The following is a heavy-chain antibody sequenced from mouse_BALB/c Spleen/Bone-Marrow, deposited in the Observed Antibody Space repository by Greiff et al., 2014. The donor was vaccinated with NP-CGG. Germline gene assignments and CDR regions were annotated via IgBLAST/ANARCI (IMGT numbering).Heavy chain of an antibody. V-gene: IGHV2-6-2*01. Sequence: VKLEESGPDLVAPSQSLSITCTVSGFSLTSYGVHWVRQPPGKGLEWLVVIWSDGSTTYNPALKSRLSISKDNSKSQVFLKMNSLQTDDTAMYYCARHRYGAMDYWGQGTSVTVSS. CDR3: ARHRYGAMDY. CDR1: GFSLTSYG. CDR2: IWSDGST. J-gene: IGHJ4*01. D-gene: IGHD2-14*01.